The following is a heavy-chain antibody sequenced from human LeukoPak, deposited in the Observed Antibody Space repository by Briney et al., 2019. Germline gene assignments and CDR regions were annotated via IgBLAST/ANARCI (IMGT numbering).Heavy chain of an antibody. CDR3: ARQSGSNDYDSSGYYYRDAFDI. J-gene: IGHJ3*02. Sequence: PSETLSLTCTVSGGSISSSSYYWGWIRQPPGKGLEWIGSIYYSGSTYYNPSLKSRVTISVDTSKNQFSLKLSSVTAADTAVYYCARQSGSNDYDSSGYYYRDAFDIWGQGTMVTVSS. CDR1: GGSISSSSYY. CDR2: IYYSGST. D-gene: IGHD3-22*01. V-gene: IGHV4-39*07.